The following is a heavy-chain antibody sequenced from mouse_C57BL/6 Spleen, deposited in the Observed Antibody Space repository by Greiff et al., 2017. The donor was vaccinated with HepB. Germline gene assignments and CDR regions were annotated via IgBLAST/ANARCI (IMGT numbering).Heavy chain of an antibody. CDR2: IDPSDSYT. CDR3: ARCGYRYAMDY. V-gene: IGHV1-50*01. J-gene: IGHJ4*01. D-gene: IGHD2-2*01. CDR1: GYTFTSYW. Sequence: QVQLQQPGAELVKPGASVKLSCKASGYTFTSYWMQWVKQRPGQGLEWIGEIDPSDSYTNYNQKFKGKATLTVDTSSSTAYMQLSSLTSEDSAVYYCARCGYRYAMDYWGQGTSVTVSS.